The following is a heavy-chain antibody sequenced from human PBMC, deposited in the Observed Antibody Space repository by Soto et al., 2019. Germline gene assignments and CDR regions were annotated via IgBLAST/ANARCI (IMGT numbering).Heavy chain of an antibody. CDR1: GFTVSSNY. D-gene: IGHD6-13*01. V-gene: IGHV3-66*01. Sequence: EVQLVESGGGLVQPGGSLRLSCAASGFTVSSNYMSWVRQAPGKGLEWVSVIYSGGSTYYADSVKGRFTISRDNSKNTLYIQMNSLRAEDTAVYYCAREDSWTRAFDIWGQGTMVTVSS. CDR2: IYSGGST. CDR3: AREDSWTRAFDI. J-gene: IGHJ3*02.